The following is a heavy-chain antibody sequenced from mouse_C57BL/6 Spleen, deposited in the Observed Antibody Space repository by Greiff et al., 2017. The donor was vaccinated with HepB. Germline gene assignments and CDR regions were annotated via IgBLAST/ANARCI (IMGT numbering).Heavy chain of an antibody. D-gene: IGHD2-1*01. V-gene: IGHV1-9*01. CDR2: ILPGSGST. CDR1: GYTFTGYW. Sequence: QVQLKQSGAELMKPGASVKLSCKATGYTFTGYWIEWVKQRPGHGLEWIGEILPGSGSTNYNEKFKGKATFTADTSSNTAYMQLSSLITEDSAIYYCARFSYGNYPWFAYWGQGTLVTVSA. CDR3: ARFSYGNYPWFAY. J-gene: IGHJ3*01.